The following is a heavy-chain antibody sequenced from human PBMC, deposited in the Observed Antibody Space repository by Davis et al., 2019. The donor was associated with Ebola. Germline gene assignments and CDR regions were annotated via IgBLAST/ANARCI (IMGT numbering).Heavy chain of an antibody. CDR2: FSSSGDST. Sequence: PGGSLRLSCAASGFTFSTYVLTWFRQAPGKGLEWVSAFSSSGDSTYYADPVKGRFTISTDNSKNTLLQQMNSLGAEDTAVIYCVRGGSATAYWGQGTPVTVSS. CDR3: VRGGSATAY. J-gene: IGHJ1*01. D-gene: IGHD2-15*01. V-gene: IGHV3-23*01. CDR1: GFTFSTYV.